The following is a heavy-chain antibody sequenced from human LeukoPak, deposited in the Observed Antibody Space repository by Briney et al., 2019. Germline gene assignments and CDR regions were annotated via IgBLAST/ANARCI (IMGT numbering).Heavy chain of an antibody. D-gene: IGHD3-10*01. CDR2: IRYDGSNK. CDR1: GFTFSSYG. J-gene: IGHJ6*03. CDR3: AKSVGYYGSGSSGHMDV. Sequence: GGSLRLSCAASGFTFSSYGMHWVRQAPGKGLEWVAFIRYDGSNKYYADSVKGRFTISRDNSKNTLYLQMNSLRAEDTAVYYCAKSVGYYGSGSSGHMDVWGKGTTVTVSS. V-gene: IGHV3-30*02.